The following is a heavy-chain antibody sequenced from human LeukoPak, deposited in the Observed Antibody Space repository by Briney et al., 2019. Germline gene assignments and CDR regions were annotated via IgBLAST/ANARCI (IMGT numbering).Heavy chain of an antibody. CDR3: AREISRAAQDY. D-gene: IGHD6-6*01. Sequence: GGSLRLSCAASGFTFDDYGVSWVRQAPGKGLEWVSSINWNGGSTGYADSVKGRFTISRDNAKNSVYLQMNSLRAEDTALYHCAREISRAAQDYWGQGTLVTVSS. CDR2: INWNGGST. J-gene: IGHJ4*02. V-gene: IGHV3-20*01. CDR1: GFTFDDYG.